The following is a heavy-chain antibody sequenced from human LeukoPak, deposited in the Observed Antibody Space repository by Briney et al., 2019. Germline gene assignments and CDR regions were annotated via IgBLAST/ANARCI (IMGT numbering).Heavy chain of an antibody. CDR3: ARDVKSGDYFDY. CDR2: IYSGGST. Sequence: PGGSLRLSCAASGFTVSSNYMSWVRQAPGKGLERVSVIYSGGSTYYADSVKGRFTISRDNSKNTLYLQMNSLRAEDTAVYYCARDVKSGDYFDYWGQGTLVTVSS. V-gene: IGHV3-66*01. D-gene: IGHD7-27*01. J-gene: IGHJ4*02. CDR1: GFTVSSNY.